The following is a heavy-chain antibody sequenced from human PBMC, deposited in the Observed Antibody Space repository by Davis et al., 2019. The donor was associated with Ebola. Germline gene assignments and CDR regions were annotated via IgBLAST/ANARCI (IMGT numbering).Heavy chain of an antibody. D-gene: IGHD4-17*01. CDR3: AREGRYGPCYFDY. V-gene: IGHV3-21*01. J-gene: IGHJ4*02. Sequence: GGSLRLSCAASGFTFSNYGMNWVRQAPGKRLEWVSSISSSSSYIYYAGSVKGRFTISRDNAKNSLFLQMNSLRAEDTAVYYCAREGRYGPCYFDYWGQGALVTVSS. CDR1: GFTFSNYG. CDR2: ISSSSSYI.